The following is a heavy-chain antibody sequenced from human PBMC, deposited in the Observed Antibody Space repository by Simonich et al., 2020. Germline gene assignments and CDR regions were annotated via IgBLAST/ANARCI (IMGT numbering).Heavy chain of an antibody. Sequence: GGGLVKHVGSLRLSCAASGFTFSSYSMNWVGQAPGNGLEWGSSISSMRSYIYYADSVKGRFTISRDNAKNSLYLQMNSLRAEDTAVYYCARDTSYYGSGSYYFDYWGQGTLVTVSS. D-gene: IGHD3-10*01. J-gene: IGHJ4*02. CDR2: ISSMRSYI. CDR1: GFTFSSYS. V-gene: IGHV3-21*01. CDR3: ARDTSYYGSGSYYFDY.